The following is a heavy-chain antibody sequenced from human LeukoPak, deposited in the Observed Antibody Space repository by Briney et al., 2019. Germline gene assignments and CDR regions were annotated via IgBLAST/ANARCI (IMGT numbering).Heavy chain of an antibody. D-gene: IGHD3-16*01. V-gene: IGHV4-59*08. CDR1: GGSISSYY. CDR3: ARLGGRGPHVYFDY. J-gene: IGHJ4*02. Sequence: SETLSLTCTVSGGSISSYYWSWIRQPPGKGLEWIGYIYYSGSTNYNPSLKSRVTISVDTSKNQLSLKLSSVTAADTAVYYCARLGGRGPHVYFDYWGQGTLVTVSS. CDR2: IYYSGST.